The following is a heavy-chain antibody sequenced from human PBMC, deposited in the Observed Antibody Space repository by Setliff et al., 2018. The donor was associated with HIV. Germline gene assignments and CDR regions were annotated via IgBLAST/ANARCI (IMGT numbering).Heavy chain of an antibody. CDR2: IIHSGST. J-gene: IGHJ4*02. CDR1: GGSFSGYY. Sequence: SETLSLTCAVYGGSFSGYYWSWIRQPPGKGLEWIGEIIHSGSTNYNPSLKSRVTISVDTSKNQFSLKLSSVTAADTALYYCAKDSPSRGVPGYYFDYWGQGTLVTVSS. D-gene: IGHD5-12*01. CDR3: AKDSPSRGVPGYYFDY. V-gene: IGHV4-34*12.